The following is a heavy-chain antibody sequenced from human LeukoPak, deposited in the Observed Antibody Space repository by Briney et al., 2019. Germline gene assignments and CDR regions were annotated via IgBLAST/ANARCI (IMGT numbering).Heavy chain of an antibody. V-gene: IGHV3-23*01. D-gene: IGHD3-10*01. J-gene: IGHJ4*02. CDR1: GFTFSSYA. CDR2: ISGSGGST. CDR3: ARDLAMVRGFLDC. Sequence: QAGGSLRLSCAASGFTFSSYAMTWVRQAPGKGLEWVSAISGSGGSTYYADAVKGRFTLSRDSSKNTLYLQMNSLRAEDTAVYYCARDLAMVRGFLDCWGQGTQVTVSS.